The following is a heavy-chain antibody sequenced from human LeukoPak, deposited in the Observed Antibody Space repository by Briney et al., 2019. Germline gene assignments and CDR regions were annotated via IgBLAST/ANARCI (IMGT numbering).Heavy chain of an antibody. CDR3: ARDTQLGTTVTTRGMDV. D-gene: IGHD4-17*01. CDR1: GFTFSSYN. V-gene: IGHV3-21*01. CDR2: ISSSNYI. J-gene: IGHJ6*02. Sequence: GGSLRLSCAASGFTFSSYNMNWVRQAPGKGLEWVSSISSSNYIYYADSVRGRFTISRDNAKNSLFLQMNSLRAEDTAVFYCARDTQLGTTVTTRGMDVWGQGTTVTVSS.